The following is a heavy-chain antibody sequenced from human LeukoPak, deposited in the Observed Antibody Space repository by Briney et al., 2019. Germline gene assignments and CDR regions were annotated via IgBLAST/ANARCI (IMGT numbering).Heavy chain of an antibody. CDR2: IWYDGSNK. CDR1: GFTFSSYG. J-gene: IGHJ6*02. Sequence: GRSLRLSCAASGFTFSSYGMHWVRQAPGKGLEWVAVIWYDGSNKYYADSVKGRFTISRDNSKNTLYLQMNSLRAEDTAVYYCARDLGHYDSSGYYGHDPLYGYYYGMDVWGQGTTVTVSS. D-gene: IGHD3-22*01. V-gene: IGHV3-33*01. CDR3: ARDLGHYDSSGYYGHDPLYGYYYGMDV.